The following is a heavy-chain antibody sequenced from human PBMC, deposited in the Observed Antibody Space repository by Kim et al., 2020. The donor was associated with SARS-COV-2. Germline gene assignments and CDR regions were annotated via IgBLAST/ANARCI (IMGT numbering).Heavy chain of an antibody. J-gene: IGHJ3*02. CDR3: VRDRWRAAFDI. CDR2: ITKSSSTI. CDR1: GFTFSAYD. D-gene: IGHD3-16*02. Sequence: GGSLRLSCATSGFTFSAYDMNWVRRAPGKGLEWLSFITKSSSTIYYADPVKGRFTISRDNAKNPLYLQMNSLRDEDTALYYCVRDRWRAAFDIWGQGT. V-gene: IGHV3-48*02.